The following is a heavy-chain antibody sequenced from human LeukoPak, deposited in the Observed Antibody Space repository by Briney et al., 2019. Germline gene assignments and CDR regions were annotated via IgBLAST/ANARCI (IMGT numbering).Heavy chain of an antibody. Sequence: SQALSLRCTVYGGSISSGDYYWSWIRPTPGKGLEWIGYIYYSGSTYYNTSRKRRGAILEELTKEQLWLEVSSVTAADTAVYSCARLKRSRRPAYYFDDWGQGTQVTVSS. J-gene: IGHJ4*02. CDR2: IYYSGST. CDR1: GGSISSGDYY. D-gene: IGHD2-21*01. CDR3: ARLKRSRRPAYYFDD. V-gene: IGHV4-30-4*08.